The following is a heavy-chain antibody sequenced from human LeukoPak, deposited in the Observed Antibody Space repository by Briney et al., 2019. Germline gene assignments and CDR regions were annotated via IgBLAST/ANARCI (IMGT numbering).Heavy chain of an antibody. CDR1: GGSISSCSYY. CDR2: IYYSGST. J-gene: IGHJ4*02. CDR3: ARRNRFAEGDY. D-gene: IGHD3-10*01. Sequence: SETLSLTCTASGGSISSCSYYWGWIRQPPGKGLEWIGSIYYSGSTYYNPSLKSRVTISVDTSKNQFSLKLGSGTAADTAVYYCARRNRFAEGDYWGQGTLVTVSS. V-gene: IGHV4-39*01.